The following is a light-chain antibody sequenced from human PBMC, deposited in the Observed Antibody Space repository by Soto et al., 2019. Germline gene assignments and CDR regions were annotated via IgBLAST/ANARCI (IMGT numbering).Light chain of an antibody. Sequence: ILLTQSKSSLSASVGDRVTITCRASQGIDTSLAWYRQKPGKAPKLLIYAASNFQSGVPSRFSGSGSGTHFTLTISSLQPEDFATYYCQQLHGYPIPFGQGTRLEI. J-gene: IGKJ5*01. V-gene: IGKV1-9*01. CDR3: QQLHGYPIP. CDR1: QGIDTS. CDR2: AAS.